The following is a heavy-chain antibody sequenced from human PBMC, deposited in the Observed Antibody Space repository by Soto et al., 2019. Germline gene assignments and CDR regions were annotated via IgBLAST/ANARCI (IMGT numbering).Heavy chain of an antibody. Sequence: QVQLVESGGGVVQPGRSLRLSCAASGFTFSSYAMQWVRQAPGKGLEWVAVISYDGSNKYYADSVKGRFTISRDNSQNTLFLQMNSLRPEDTAVYYCARPDYGSGSYPDYWGQGTLVPVSS. CDR2: ISYDGSNK. V-gene: IGHV3-30-3*01. CDR1: GFTFSSYA. D-gene: IGHD3-10*01. CDR3: ARPDYGSGSYPDY. J-gene: IGHJ4*02.